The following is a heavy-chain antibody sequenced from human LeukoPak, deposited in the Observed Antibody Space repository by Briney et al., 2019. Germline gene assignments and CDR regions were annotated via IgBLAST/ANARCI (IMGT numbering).Heavy chain of an antibody. CDR2: ISGSSSHV. V-gene: IGHV3-21*01. J-gene: IGHJ4*02. D-gene: IGHD5-18*01. CDR1: GFSFSIYN. CDR3: AKALYAGIPRGIDY. Sequence: SGGSLRLSCEASGFSFSIYNMNWVRLAPGKGLEWVSSISGSSSHVWYADSVKGRFTSSRDNAKNSLYLQMSSLRVEDTAVYYCAKALYAGIPRGIDYWGQGTLSPSPQ.